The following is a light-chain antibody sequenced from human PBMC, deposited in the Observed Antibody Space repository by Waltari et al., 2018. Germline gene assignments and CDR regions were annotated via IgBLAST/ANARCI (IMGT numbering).Light chain of an antibody. J-gene: IGKJ1*01. V-gene: IGKV2-40*01. Sequence: DIVMTQTPLSLPVTLGEPASISCRSSQSLLDSEDGNTYFEWYLQKPGQSPQLLIYEVSNRASGVPDRFSGSGSDTDFTLKISRVEAEDVGVYYCMQALEFPWTFGQGTKVEIK. CDR1: QSLLDSEDGNTY. CDR3: MQALEFPWT. CDR2: EVS.